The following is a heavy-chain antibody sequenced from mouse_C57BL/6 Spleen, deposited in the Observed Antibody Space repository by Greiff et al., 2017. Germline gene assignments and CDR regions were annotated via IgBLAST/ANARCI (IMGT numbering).Heavy chain of an antibody. D-gene: IGHD1-1*01. CDR2: IDPEDGET. CDR3: ATSITTVEDAMDY. V-gene: IGHV14-2*01. J-gene: IGHJ4*01. Sequence: VQLKESGAELVKPGASVKLSCTASGFNIKDYYMHWVKQRTEQGLEWIGRIDPEDGETKYAPKFQGKAPITADTASNTAYLQLSSLTSEDTAVYYCATSITTVEDAMDYWGQGTSVTVSS. CDR1: GFNIKDYY.